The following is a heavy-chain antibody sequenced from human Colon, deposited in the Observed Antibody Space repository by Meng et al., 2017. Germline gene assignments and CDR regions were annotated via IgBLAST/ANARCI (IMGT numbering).Heavy chain of an antibody. CDR1: EFIVSNGY. J-gene: IGHJ3*01. CDR2: IYGDGTT. V-gene: IGHV3-66*02. CDR3: VTGGHYYGS. D-gene: IGHD3-10*01. Sequence: GGSLRPSCAVSEFIVSNGYMSWIRQAPGKGLDWVSAIYGDGTTFHADSVKGRFTISRDNSKNTLNLQMNSLRPEDTALYFCVTGGHYYGSWGQGTMVTVSS.